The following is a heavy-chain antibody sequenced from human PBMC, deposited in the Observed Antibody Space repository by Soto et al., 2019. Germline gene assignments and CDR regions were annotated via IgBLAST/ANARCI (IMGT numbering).Heavy chain of an antibody. Sequence: GGSLRLSCAASGFTFSSYAMSWVRQAPGKGLEWVSAISGSGGSTYYADSVKGRFTISRDNSKNTLYLQMNSLRAEDTAVYYCAKVVTMVRGVIIPFDYWGQGTLVTVSS. D-gene: IGHD3-10*01. CDR2: ISGSGGST. CDR1: GFTFSSYA. CDR3: AKVVTMVRGVIIPFDY. V-gene: IGHV3-23*01. J-gene: IGHJ4*02.